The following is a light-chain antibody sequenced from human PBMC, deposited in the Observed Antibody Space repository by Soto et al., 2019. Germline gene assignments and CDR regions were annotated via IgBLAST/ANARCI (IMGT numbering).Light chain of an antibody. V-gene: IGLV1-44*01. CDR3: STWDDSLNGRV. Sequence: QSVLTQPPSASGTPGQRVTISCSGSSSNIGRNTVNWYQQFPGTAPKLLIYTNYQRPSGVPDRFSGSKSGTSASLAISGLQSDDEADYYCSTWDDSLNGRVFGGGTKLTVL. CDR1: SSNIGRNT. CDR2: TNY. J-gene: IGLJ3*02.